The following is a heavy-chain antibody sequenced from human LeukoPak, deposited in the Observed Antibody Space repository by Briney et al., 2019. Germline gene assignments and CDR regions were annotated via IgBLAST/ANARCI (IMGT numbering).Heavy chain of an antibody. Sequence: GGSLRLSCAASGFTFSSYAMSWVRQAPGKGLEWVSAISGSGGSTYYADSVKGRFTISRDNSKNTLYPQMNSLRAEDTAVYYCAKGSIAVAVSYNWFDPWGQGTLVTVSS. CDR3: AKGSIAVAVSYNWFDP. D-gene: IGHD6-19*01. CDR1: GFTFSSYA. J-gene: IGHJ5*02. V-gene: IGHV3-23*01. CDR2: ISGSGGST.